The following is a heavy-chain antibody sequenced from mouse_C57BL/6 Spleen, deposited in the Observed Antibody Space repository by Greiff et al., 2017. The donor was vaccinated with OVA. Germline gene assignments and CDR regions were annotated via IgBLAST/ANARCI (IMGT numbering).Heavy chain of an antibody. D-gene: IGHD2-4*01. J-gene: IGHJ4*01. V-gene: IGHV1-72*01. CDR3: ARSRIYYDYDDDAMDY. CDR1: GYTFTSYW. CDR2: IDPNSGGT. Sequence: VKLVESGAELVKPGASVKLSCKASGYTFTSYWMHWVKQRPGRGLEWIGRIDPNSGGTKYNEKFKSKATLTVDKPSSTAYMQLSSLTSEDSAVYYCARSRIYYDYDDDAMDYWGQGTSVTVSS.